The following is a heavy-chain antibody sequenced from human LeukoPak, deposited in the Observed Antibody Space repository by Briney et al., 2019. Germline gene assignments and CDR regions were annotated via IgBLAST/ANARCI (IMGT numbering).Heavy chain of an antibody. D-gene: IGHD1-26*01. V-gene: IGHV3-74*01. J-gene: IGHJ4*02. CDR2: SNEDGSTT. CDR1: GFTFSSNW. CDR3: VRDLGGRSGH. Sequence: GGSLRLSCAASGFTFSSNWMHWVRQAPGKGLVWVSRSNEDGSTTNYADSVKGRFTISRDNAKNTLYLQMNSLTAKDTAVYYCVRDLGGRSGHWGRGTLVTVSS.